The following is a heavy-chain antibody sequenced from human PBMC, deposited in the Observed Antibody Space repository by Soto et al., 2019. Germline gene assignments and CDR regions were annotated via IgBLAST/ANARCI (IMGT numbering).Heavy chain of an antibody. V-gene: IGHV1-18*01. J-gene: IGHJ3*02. CDR3: ARDHESGRPPDAFDI. D-gene: IGHD5-12*01. Sequence: ASVKVSCKASGYTFTSYGISWVRQAPGQGLEWMGWIIAYNGNTKYAQTLQGRVTMTTDASTSTVYLQLMSLRSDATAVYYFARDHESGRPPDAFDISGQGTMVTVSS. CDR2: IIAYNGNT. CDR1: GYTFTSYG.